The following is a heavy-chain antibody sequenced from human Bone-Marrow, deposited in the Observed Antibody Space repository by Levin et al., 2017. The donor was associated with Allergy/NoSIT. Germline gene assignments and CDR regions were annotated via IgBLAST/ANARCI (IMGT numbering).Heavy chain of an antibody. Sequence: ASVKVSCKVSGYSLTQLSIHWVRQAPGKGLEWMGGIDPEDGGKIFAQKFQGRVTMTEDTSSDTAYMDLSSLTYEDRAVYYCAAYVSVTTTLSYEYWGQGTLVIVSS. J-gene: IGHJ4*02. CDR2: IDPEDGGK. D-gene: IGHD4-17*01. V-gene: IGHV1-24*01. CDR1: GYSLTQLS. CDR3: AAYVSVTTTLSYEY.